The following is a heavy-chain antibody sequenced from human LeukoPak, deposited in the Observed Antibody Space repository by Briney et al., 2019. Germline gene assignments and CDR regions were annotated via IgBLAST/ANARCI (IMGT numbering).Heavy chain of an antibody. D-gene: IGHD2/OR15-2a*01. J-gene: IGHJ6*02. V-gene: IGHV3-33*01. CDR2: IWYDGSNK. Sequence: GGSLRLSCAASGFTFSSYGMHWVRQAPGKGLEWVAVIWYDGSNKYYADSVKGRFTISRDNSENTLYLQVNSLRAEDTAVYYCARERLSLVNYYGMDVWGQGANVTVSS. CDR3: ARERLSLVNYYGMDV. CDR1: GFTFSSYG.